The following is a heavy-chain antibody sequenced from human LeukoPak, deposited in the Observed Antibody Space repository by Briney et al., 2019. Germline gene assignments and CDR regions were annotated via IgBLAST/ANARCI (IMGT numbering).Heavy chain of an antibody. CDR1: GITFSSYG. D-gene: IGHD3-9*01. Sequence: GGSLRLSCAASGITFSSYGMHWVRQAPGKGLEWVAVISYDGSNKYYADSVKGRFTISRDNSKNTLYLQMNSLRAEDTAVYYCATDPTQSYFDLLPDYYYYAMDVWGQGTSVTVSS. CDR3: ATDPTQSYFDLLPDYYYYAMDV. V-gene: IGHV3-30*03. J-gene: IGHJ6*02. CDR2: ISYDGSNK.